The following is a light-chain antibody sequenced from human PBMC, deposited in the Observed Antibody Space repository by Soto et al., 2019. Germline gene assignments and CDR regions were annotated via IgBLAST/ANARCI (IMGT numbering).Light chain of an antibody. CDR2: AAS. CDR1: QSISSY. V-gene: IGKV1-39*01. J-gene: IGKJ1*01. CDR3: HQSYSTPPVT. Sequence: DIQMTQSPSSLSASVGDRVTITCRASQSISSYLNWYQQKPGKAPKLLIYAASSLQSGVPSRFSGSGSGTDFTLTISSLQPEDFATYYCHQSYSTPPVTFGQGTKVDIK.